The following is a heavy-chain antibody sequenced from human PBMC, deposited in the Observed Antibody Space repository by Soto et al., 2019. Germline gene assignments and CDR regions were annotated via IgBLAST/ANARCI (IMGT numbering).Heavy chain of an antibody. CDR3: ARESSGWNDDALAI. J-gene: IGHJ3*02. V-gene: IGHV3-48*01. CDR2: ISSSSSTI. CDR1: GFTFSSYS. Sequence: HPGGSLRLSCAASGFTFSSYSMNWVRQAPGKGLEWVSYISSSSSTIYYADSVKGRFTISRDNAKNSLYLQMNSLRAEDTAVYYCARESSGWNDDALAIWGQGTMVTVS. D-gene: IGHD6-19*01.